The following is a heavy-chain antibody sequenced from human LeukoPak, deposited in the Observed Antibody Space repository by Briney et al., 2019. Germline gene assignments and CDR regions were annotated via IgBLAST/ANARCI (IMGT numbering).Heavy chain of an antibody. J-gene: IGHJ4*02. D-gene: IGHD5-18*01. V-gene: IGHV3-23*01. CDR3: TKNVMVKRYIDY. CDR2: SSGSGRTI. CDR1: GLILSNHA. Sequence: PGGSMRLSCGACGLILSNHAMSWVRKAPGKGLQWIAVSSGSGRTIEYEDSVKGRFTISRDNSKNTLSLQMNSLRVEDTAIYYCTKNVMVKRYIDYWGQGTVVTVSS.